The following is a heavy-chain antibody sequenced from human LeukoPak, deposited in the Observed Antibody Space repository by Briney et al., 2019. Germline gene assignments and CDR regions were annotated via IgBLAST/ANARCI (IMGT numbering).Heavy chain of an antibody. D-gene: IGHD3-10*01. Sequence: GSSVKVSCKASGGTFSSYAISWVRQAPGQGLEWMGGIIPIFGTANYAQTFQSRVTITADESTSTAYMELSSLRSEDTAVYYCARESITMVRGVITRNWFDPWGQGTLVTVSS. V-gene: IGHV1-69*01. CDR2: IIPIFGTA. J-gene: IGHJ5*02. CDR1: GGTFSSYA. CDR3: ARESITMVRGVITRNWFDP.